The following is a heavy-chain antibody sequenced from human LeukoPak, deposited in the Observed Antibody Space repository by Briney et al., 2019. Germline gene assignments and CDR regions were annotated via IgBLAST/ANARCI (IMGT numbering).Heavy chain of an antibody. CDR2: INHSRGT. CDR3: ARGLGEGYPDS. CDR1: GGSFNGFY. V-gene: IGHV4-34*01. D-gene: IGHD5-24*01. Sequence: SETLSLTCAVPGGSFNGFYWTWMRQAPGKGPEWIGEINHSRGTSYTASLWSRVTISQDTSKNQFSLKLTSVTAADTAVYYCARGLGEGYPDSWGQGTLVIVSS. J-gene: IGHJ4*02.